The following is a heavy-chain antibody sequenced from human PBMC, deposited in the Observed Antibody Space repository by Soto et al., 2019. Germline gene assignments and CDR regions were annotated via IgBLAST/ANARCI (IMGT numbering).Heavy chain of an antibody. CDR1: GYTFTSYG. Sequence: ASVKVSCKASGYTFTSYGISWVRQAPGQGLEWMGWISAYNGNTNYAQKLQGRVTMTTDTSTSTAYMELRSLRSDDTAVYYCAREYCTSGVCYVDYWGQGTLVTVSS. CDR3: AREYCTSGVCYVDY. V-gene: IGHV1-18*01. D-gene: IGHD2-8*01. J-gene: IGHJ4*02. CDR2: ISAYNGNT.